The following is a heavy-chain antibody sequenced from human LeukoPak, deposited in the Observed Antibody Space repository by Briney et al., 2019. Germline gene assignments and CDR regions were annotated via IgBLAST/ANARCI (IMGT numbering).Heavy chain of an antibody. CDR2: IYHSGST. J-gene: IGHJ4*02. V-gene: IGHV4-4*02. Sequence: SETLSLTCAVSGGSISSSNWWSWVRQPPGKGLEWIGEIYHSGSTNYNPSLKSRVTISVDKSKSQFSLKLSSVTAADTAVYYCARGLTMVRGVRPFDYWGQGTLVTVSS. CDR3: ARGLTMVRGVRPFDY. CDR1: GGSISSSNW. D-gene: IGHD3-10*01.